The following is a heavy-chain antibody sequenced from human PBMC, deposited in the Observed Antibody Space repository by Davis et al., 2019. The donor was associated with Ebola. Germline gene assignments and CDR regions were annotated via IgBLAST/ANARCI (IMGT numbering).Heavy chain of an antibody. CDR2: ILSGGTT. CDR1: GFTVSSTY. Sequence: PGGSLRLSCAASGFTVSSTYMNWVRQAPGKGLECVSIILSGGTTFYADSVKGRFTISRDNSKNILYLQMNSLSAEDTAVYYCAKEGGGYSNSLGYWGQGTLVTVSS. CDR3: AKEGGGYSNSLGY. V-gene: IGHV3-53*01. D-gene: IGHD4-11*01. J-gene: IGHJ4*02.